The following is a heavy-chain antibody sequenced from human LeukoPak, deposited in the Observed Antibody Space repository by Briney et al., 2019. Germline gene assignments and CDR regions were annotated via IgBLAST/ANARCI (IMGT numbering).Heavy chain of an antibody. CDR2: IYYSGST. Sequence: PSETLSLTCTVSGGSISSYYWSWIRQPPGKGLEWIGYIYYSGSTNYNPSLKSRVTISVDTSKNQFSLKLSSVTAADTAVYYCARRNYYDSSGPGRSAFDIWGQGTMVTVSS. CDR3: ARRNYYDSSGPGRSAFDI. D-gene: IGHD3-22*01. CDR1: GGSISSYY. J-gene: IGHJ3*02. V-gene: IGHV4-59*01.